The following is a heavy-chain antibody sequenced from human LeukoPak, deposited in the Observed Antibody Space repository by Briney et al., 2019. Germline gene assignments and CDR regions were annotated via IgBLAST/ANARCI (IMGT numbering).Heavy chain of an antibody. D-gene: IGHD6-19*01. J-gene: IGHJ4*02. V-gene: IGHV3-30*02. CDR2: IRYDGSNK. CDR1: GFTFSSYD. Sequence: PGGSLRLSCTASGFTFSSYDMHCVRQAPGKALEWVAFIRYDGSNKYYADSVKGRFTISRDNSKNTLYLQMNSLRAEDTAVYYCAKDQRIAVPGPFDYWGQGTLVTVSS. CDR3: AKDQRIAVPGPFDY.